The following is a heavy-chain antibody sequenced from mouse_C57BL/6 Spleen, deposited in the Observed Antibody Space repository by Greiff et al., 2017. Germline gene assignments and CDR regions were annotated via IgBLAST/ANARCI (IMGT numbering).Heavy chain of an antibody. CDR3: SRRYYGIRYFFDY. CDR1: GYAFSSSW. CDR2: IYPGDGET. J-gene: IGHJ2*01. V-gene: IGHV1-82*01. Sequence: VKLVESGPELVKPGASVKISCKASGYAFSSSWMNWVKQRPGKGLAWIGRIYPGDGETNYNGKFKGKATLTEDKSSSTAYMPLSSLTFEDSAFYFCSRRYYGIRYFFDYWGQGTTLTVSS. D-gene: IGHD1-1*01.